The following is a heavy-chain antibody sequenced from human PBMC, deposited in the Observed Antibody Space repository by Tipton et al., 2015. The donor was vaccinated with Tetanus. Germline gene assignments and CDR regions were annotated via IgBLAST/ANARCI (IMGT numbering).Heavy chain of an antibody. CDR1: GFTFDDYA. CDR3: ARRSLTNYGLDV. D-gene: IGHD1-1*01. J-gene: IGHJ6*01. Sequence: SLRLSCAASGFTFDDYAMHWVRQTPGKGLLWISRINPDGRRTNYADSVKGRFTISRDNAKNTVYLQMNSLRAEDTAVYFCARRSLTNYGLDVWGQGTPVTVSS. CDR2: INPDGRRT. V-gene: IGHV3-74*01.